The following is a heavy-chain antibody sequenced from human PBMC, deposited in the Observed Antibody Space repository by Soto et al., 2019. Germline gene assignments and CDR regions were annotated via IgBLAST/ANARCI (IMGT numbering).Heavy chain of an antibody. D-gene: IGHD3-10*01. J-gene: IGHJ4*02. CDR2: ISSGGTTI. CDR1: GFTFSRLE. V-gene: IGHV3-48*03. CDR3: AGLGETYYFASRY. Sequence: PGGSLRLSCAASGFTFSRLEMNWVRQAPGKGLEWVSYISSGGTTIYYANSVKGRFTIPRDNARNSLYLQMNSLRAEDTAVYYCAGLGETYYFASRYWGQGTLVTVSA.